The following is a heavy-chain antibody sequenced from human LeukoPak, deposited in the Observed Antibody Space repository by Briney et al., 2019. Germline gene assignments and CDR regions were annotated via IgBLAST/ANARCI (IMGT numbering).Heavy chain of an antibody. CDR1: GGSISSYY. CDR2: VYYSGST. V-gene: IGHV4-59*01. Sequence: PSETLSLTCTVSGGSISSYYWSWIRQPPGKGLEWIGYVYYSGSTNYNPSLKSRVTISVDTSKNQFSLKLSSVTAADTAVYYCGAFRSGSKQYAFDIWGQGTMVTVSS. D-gene: IGHD6-13*01. J-gene: IGHJ3*02. CDR3: GAFRSGSKQYAFDI.